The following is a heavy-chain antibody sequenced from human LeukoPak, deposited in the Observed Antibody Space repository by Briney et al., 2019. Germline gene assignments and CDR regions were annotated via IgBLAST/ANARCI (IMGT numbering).Heavy chain of an antibody. V-gene: IGHV1-18*01. CDR1: GYTFTSYG. J-gene: IGHJ5*02. Sequence: ASVKVTCKASGYTFTSYGINWVRQAPGQGLEWLGWISANNGNTYYAQKFQGRVTMTTETSTSTAYMGLRSLRFDDTAVYYCARDSGGLTFGDWFDPWGQGTLVTVSS. CDR3: ARDSGGLTFGDWFDP. D-gene: IGHD3-16*01. CDR2: ISANNGNT.